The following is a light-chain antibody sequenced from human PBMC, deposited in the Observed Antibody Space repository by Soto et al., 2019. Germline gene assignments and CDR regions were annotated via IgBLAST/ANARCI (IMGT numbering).Light chain of an antibody. CDR2: DGS. J-gene: IGLJ3*02. CDR3: WSYAGADTWV. CDR1: SSDVGSYNL. V-gene: IGLV2-23*01. Sequence: QSVLTQPASMSGSPGQSITISCTGTSSDVGSYNLVSWYQQFPDKAPKLIIYDGSERPSGVSDRFSGSKSGNTASLTISGLQAEDEADYYCWSYAGADTWVFGGGTKLTVL.